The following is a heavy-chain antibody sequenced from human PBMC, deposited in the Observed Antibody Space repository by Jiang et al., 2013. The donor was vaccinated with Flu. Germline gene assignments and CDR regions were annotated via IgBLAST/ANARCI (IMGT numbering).Heavy chain of an antibody. J-gene: IGHJ5*02. CDR3: ARVTRRVVAATFLSWFDP. Sequence: EWIGEVNHLGSTYYNSSLKSRVTISEDTSKSQFSLQLSSVTAADTAVYYCARVTRRVVAATFLSWFDPWGQGTLVTVSS. V-gene: IGHV4-34*01. D-gene: IGHD2-15*01. CDR2: VNHLGST.